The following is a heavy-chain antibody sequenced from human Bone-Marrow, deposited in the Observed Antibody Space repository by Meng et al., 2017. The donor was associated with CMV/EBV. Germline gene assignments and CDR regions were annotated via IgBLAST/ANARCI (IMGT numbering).Heavy chain of an antibody. D-gene: IGHD3-22*01. J-gene: IGHJ4*02. CDR2: IYYSGST. Sequence: SETLSLTCTVSGGSISSGGYYCSWIRQHPGKGLEWIGYIYYSGSTYYNPSLKSRVPISVETSKNQFPLKLSSVTAADTAVYYCVRVGISYYDSSGYYYFDYWGQGTLVTVSS. CDR3: VRVGISYYDSSGYYYFDY. CDR1: GGSISSGGYY. V-gene: IGHV4-31*03.